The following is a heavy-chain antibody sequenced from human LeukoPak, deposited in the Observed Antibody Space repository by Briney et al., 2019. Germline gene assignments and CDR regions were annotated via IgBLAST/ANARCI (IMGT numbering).Heavy chain of an antibody. CDR2: FDPEDGET. V-gene: IGHV1-24*01. D-gene: IGHD3-22*01. CDR3: ATGYTVYDSSGPNAFDI. J-gene: IGHJ3*02. Sequence: ASVKVSCKVSGYILTELSMHWVRQAPGKGLEWMGGFDPEDGETIYAQKFQGRVTMTEDTSTDTAYMELSSLRSEDTAVYYCATGYTVYDSSGPNAFDIWGQGTMVTVSS. CDR1: GYILTELS.